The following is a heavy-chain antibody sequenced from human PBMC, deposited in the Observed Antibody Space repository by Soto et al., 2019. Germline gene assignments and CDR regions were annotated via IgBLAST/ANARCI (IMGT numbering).Heavy chain of an antibody. CDR1: GFTFSDYY. V-gene: IGHV3-11*06. J-gene: IGHJ6*02. CDR3: ARDKGVVPAAIGDYYYYGMDV. CDR2: ISSSSSYT. Sequence: GESLKISCAASGFTFSDYYMSWIRQAPGKGLEWVSYISSSSSYTNYADSVKGRFTISRDNAKNSLYLQMNSLRAEDTAVYYCARDKGVVPAAIGDYYYYGMDVWGQGTTVTVSS. D-gene: IGHD2-2*02.